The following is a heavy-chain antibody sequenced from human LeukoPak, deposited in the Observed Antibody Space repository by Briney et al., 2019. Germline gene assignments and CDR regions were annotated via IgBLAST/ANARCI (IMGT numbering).Heavy chain of an antibody. V-gene: IGHV5-51*01. CDR3: ARSGVPGAMTWFDP. D-gene: IGHD2-2*01. Sequence: GESLKISCKASGYSFITYWIAWVRQMPGKGLEWMGIIFPGDSDTRYSPSFQGQVTISADKSINTAYLQWRSLKASDTAMYYCARSGVPGAMTWFDPWGQGTLVTVSS. J-gene: IGHJ5*02. CDR2: IFPGDSDT. CDR1: GYSFITYW.